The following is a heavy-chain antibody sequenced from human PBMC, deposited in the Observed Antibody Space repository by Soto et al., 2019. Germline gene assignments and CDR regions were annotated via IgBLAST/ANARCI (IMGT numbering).Heavy chain of an antibody. CDR3: VRVTTNVTSWPSVDC. CDR1: GFTFSDHY. Sequence: EVQLVESGGGLVQPGGSLRLSCAVSGFTFSDHYMDWVRQAPGKGLEWVGRSTDQAHNFNTFYAASVKGRFMISRDDSKKSLYLQMNSLQSEDTTIYYCVRVTTNVTSWPSVDCWGQGTLVTVSS. D-gene: IGHD2-8*01. J-gene: IGHJ4*02. V-gene: IGHV3-72*01. CDR2: STDQAHNFNT.